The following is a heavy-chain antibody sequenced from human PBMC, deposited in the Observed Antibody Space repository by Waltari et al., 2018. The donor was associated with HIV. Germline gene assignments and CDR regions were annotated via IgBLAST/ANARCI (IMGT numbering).Heavy chain of an antibody. CDR1: GGSFTGYY. J-gene: IGHJ5*02. Sequence: QVQLQQWGAGLLKPSETLSLTCAVYGGSFTGYYWTGVRQPPGKGLEWIGEISHSGSTNYNPSPKSRVTISLDASRNQFSLKLTSVTAADTAVFYCARCKKVAIVAAGNYNWFDPWGQGTLVTVSS. D-gene: IGHD2-15*01. CDR3: ARCKKVAIVAAGNYNWFDP. CDR2: ISHSGST. V-gene: IGHV4-34*01.